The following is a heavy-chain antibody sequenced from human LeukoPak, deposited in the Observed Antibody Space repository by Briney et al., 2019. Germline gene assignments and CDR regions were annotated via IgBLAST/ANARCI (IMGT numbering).Heavy chain of an antibody. CDR1: GFTFSSDA. CDR3: AKVAAAASDY. J-gene: IGHJ4*02. CDR2: ISGSAGSR. Sequence: GWSLRLSCAASGFTFSSDAMSWVRQAPGKGLEWVSAISGSAGSRYYADSVKGRFTISRDNSKNTLYLQMNSLRAEDTAVYYCAKVAAAASDYWGQGTLVTVSS. D-gene: IGHD6-13*01. V-gene: IGHV3-23*01.